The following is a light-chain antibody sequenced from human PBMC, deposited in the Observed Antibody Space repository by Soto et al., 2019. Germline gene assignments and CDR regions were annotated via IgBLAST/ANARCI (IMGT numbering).Light chain of an antibody. CDR2: EVS. Sequence: QSALTQPASVSGSPGQSITISCTGTSSDVGGYNYVSWYQQHPGKAPKLMIYEVSNRPSGVSSRFSGSKSGSTASLTISGLQAEDEADYYCSSSTTRSTLVFGTGTKVTVL. CDR1: SSDVGGYNY. V-gene: IGLV2-14*01. CDR3: SSSTTRSTLV. J-gene: IGLJ1*01.